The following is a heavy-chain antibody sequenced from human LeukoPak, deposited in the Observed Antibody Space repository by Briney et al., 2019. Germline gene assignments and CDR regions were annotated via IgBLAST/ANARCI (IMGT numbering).Heavy chain of an antibody. CDR1: GVSISSSSYY. J-gene: IGHJ4*02. CDR2: IYYSGST. Sequence: SETLSLTCTVSGVSISSSSYYWGWIRQPPGKGLEWIGSIYYSGSTYYNPSLKSRVTISVDTSKNQFSLKLSSVTAADTAVYYCASGAPASGWSDYWGQGTLVTVSS. CDR3: ASGAPASGWSDY. D-gene: IGHD6-19*01. V-gene: IGHV4-39*01.